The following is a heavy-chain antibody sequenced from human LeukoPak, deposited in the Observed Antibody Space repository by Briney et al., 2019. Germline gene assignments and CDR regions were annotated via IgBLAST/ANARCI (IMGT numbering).Heavy chain of an antibody. CDR2: INHSGST. V-gene: IGHV4-34*01. D-gene: IGHD3-22*01. CDR1: GGSFSGYY. J-gene: IGHJ4*02. CDR3: AREGSSGYYIDY. Sequence: SETLSLTCAVYGGSFSGYYWSWIRQPPGKGLGWIGEINHSGSTNYNPSLKSRVTVSVDTSKNQFSLKLSSVTAADTAVYYCAREGSSGYYIDYWGQGTLVTVSS.